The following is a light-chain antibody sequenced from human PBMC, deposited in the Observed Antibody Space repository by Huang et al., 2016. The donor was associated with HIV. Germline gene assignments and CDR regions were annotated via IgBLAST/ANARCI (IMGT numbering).Light chain of an antibody. CDR2: GAS. J-gene: IGKJ4*01. CDR3: QHYNNWPTLVT. Sequence: EIVMTQSPATLSVSPGERATVSCRASQSINSNLAWYQQKPGQAPRLLLYGASTRATGIAARLRGSGSATELALTISSMQSEDVDFYYCQHYNNWPTLVTFGGGTKVEIK. CDR1: QSINSN. V-gene: IGKV3-15*01.